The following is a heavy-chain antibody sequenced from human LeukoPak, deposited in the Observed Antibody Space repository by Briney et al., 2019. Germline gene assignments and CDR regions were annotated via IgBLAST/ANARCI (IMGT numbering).Heavy chain of an antibody. CDR2: INPSGGST. Sequence: ASVKLSCKASGYAFTSYYIHWVRQAPGQGLEWMGIINPSGGSTSYAQKFQGRVTMTRDTSTSTVYMELSSLRSEDTAVYYWARGNGDILTGYSLAEYFQHWGQGTLVTVSS. CDR1: GYAFTSYY. CDR3: ARGNGDILTGYSLAEYFQH. V-gene: IGHV1-46*01. J-gene: IGHJ1*01. D-gene: IGHD3-9*01.